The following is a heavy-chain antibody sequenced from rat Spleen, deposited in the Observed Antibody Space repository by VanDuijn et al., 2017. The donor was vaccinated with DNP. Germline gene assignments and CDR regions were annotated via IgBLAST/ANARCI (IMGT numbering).Heavy chain of an antibody. J-gene: IGHJ2*01. CDR3: ARDRSIEPLDY. D-gene: IGHD1-2*01. Sequence: EVQLVESGGGLVQPGRSLKLSCVASGFTFSNYDMAWVRQAPTKGLEWVALISPDGDRTYYRDSVKGRFTVSRNNAESTLHLQMDSLQPEDTAIYFCARDRSIEPLDYWGQGVMVTVSS. CDR1: GFTFSNYD. CDR2: ISPDGDRT. V-gene: IGHV5-27*01.